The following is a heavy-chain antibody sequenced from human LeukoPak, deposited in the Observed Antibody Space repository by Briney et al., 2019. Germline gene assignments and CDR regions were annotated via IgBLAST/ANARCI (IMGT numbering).Heavy chain of an antibody. CDR2: IYYSGTT. D-gene: IGHD3-22*01. CDR3: ARHRLYYYDSRILDY. Sequence: PSETLSLTCTISGGSISTYYWSWIRQPPGKGLEWIGEIYYSGTTNYNPSLKSRVTISVDTSKNQFSLKLSSVTAADTAVYYCARHRLYYYDSRILDYWGQGTLVTVSS. CDR1: GGSISTYY. J-gene: IGHJ4*02. V-gene: IGHV4-59*08.